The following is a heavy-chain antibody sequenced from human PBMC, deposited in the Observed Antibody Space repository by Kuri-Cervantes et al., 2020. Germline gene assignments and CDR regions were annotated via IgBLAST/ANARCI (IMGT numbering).Heavy chain of an antibody. CDR3: ARSAVGDYVDY. Sequence: GGSLRLSCKGSGYSFTSYWIGWVRQMPGKGLEWMGIIYPGDSDTRYSPSFQGQVTISADKSISTAHLQWSSLKASDTAMYYCARSAVGDYVDYWGQGTLVTVSS. CDR2: IYPGDSDT. J-gene: IGHJ4*02. CDR1: GYSFTSYW. V-gene: IGHV5-51*01. D-gene: IGHD4-23*01.